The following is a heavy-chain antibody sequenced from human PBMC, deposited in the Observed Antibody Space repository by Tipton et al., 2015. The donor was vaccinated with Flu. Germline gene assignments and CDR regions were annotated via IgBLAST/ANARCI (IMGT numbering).Heavy chain of an antibody. Sequence: TPSLTCTVSGGSISSYYWSWIRQPPGKGLEWIGYIYYSGSTNYNPSLKSRVTISVDTSKNQFSLKLSSVTAADTAVYYCARVWGSPIYYYYYGMDVWGQGTTVTVSS. D-gene: IGHD3-16*01. V-gene: IGHV4-59*01. J-gene: IGHJ6*02. CDR1: GGSISSYY. CDR3: ARVWGSPIYYYYYGMDV. CDR2: IYYSGST.